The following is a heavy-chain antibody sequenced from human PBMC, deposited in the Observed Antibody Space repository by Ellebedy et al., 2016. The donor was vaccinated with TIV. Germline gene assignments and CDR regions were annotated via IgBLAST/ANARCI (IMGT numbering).Heavy chain of an antibody. CDR1: GFTFRDYY. D-gene: IGHD7-27*01. CDR2: ITSIGSTI. Sequence: GESLKISCAASGFTFRDYYMSWIRQAPGKGLEWISHITSIGSTIYYADSVRGRFTISRDNAKNSLFLQMNSLRAEDTAVYYCARDNKLGDTWGFDRWGQGTLVTVSS. J-gene: IGHJ4*02. CDR3: ARDNKLGDTWGFDR. V-gene: IGHV3-11*01.